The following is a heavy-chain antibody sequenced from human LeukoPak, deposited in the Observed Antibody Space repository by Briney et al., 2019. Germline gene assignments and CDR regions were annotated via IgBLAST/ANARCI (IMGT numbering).Heavy chain of an antibody. J-gene: IGHJ6*03. CDR2: IYTSGST. CDR1: GGSISSYY. V-gene: IGHV4-4*09. Sequence: SETLSLTCTVSGGSISSYYRSWIRQPPGKGLEWIGYIYTSGSTNYNPSLKSRVTISVDTSKNQFSLKLSSVTAADTAVYYCARHSSSSNPRYYYYYMDVWGKGTTVTVSS. CDR3: ARHSSSSNPRYYYYYMDV. D-gene: IGHD6-13*01.